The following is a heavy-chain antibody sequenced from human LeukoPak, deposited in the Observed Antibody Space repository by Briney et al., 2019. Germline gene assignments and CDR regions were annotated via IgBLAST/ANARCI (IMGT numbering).Heavy chain of an antibody. V-gene: IGHV3-74*01. CDR1: GFTFSTYW. Sequence: AGGSLRLSCAASGFTFSTYWMHWVRQGPGKGLVWVSRINRHGNSTSYVDSVKGRFTISRDNAKNTLYLQMNSLRAEDTAVYFCASPELDYWGQGTLVTVSS. J-gene: IGHJ4*02. CDR3: ASPELDY. CDR2: INRHGNST.